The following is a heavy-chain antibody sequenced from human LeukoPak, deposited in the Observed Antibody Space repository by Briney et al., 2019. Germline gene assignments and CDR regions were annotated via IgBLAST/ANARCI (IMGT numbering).Heavy chain of an antibody. J-gene: IGHJ3*02. D-gene: IGHD3-10*01. CDR3: ARERVWFGELGAFDI. V-gene: IGHV1-2*02. CDR2: INPNSGGT. CDR1: GYTFTSYY. Sequence: GASVKVSCKASGYTFTSYYMHWVRQAPGQGLEWMGWINPNSGGTNYAQKFQGRVTMTRDTSISTAYMELSRLRSDDTAVYYCARERVWFGELGAFDIWGQGTMVTVSS.